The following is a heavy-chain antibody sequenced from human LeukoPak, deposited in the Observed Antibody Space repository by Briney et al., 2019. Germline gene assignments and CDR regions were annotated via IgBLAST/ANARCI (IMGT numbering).Heavy chain of an antibody. D-gene: IGHD3-16*01. CDR2: IKEDGSEK. CDR1: GFTFSNYW. V-gene: IGHV3-7*01. CDR3: ARDPVREGYYFDY. J-gene: IGHJ4*02. Sequence: GGSLRLSCAASGFTFSNYWMIWVRQAPGKGLEWAANIKEDGSEKYYVDSVKGRFTISRDNARNSLYLQMNSLRAEDSAVYYCARDPVREGYYFDYGGQGTLVTVSS.